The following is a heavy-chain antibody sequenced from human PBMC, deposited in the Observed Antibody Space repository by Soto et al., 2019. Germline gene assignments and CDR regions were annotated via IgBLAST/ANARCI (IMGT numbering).Heavy chain of an antibody. CDR3: AREFDYYVSSCSHPFHY. V-gene: IGHV3-48*02. J-gene: IGHJ4*01. CDR2: ISSSSSTI. CDR1: GFTFSSYS. Sequence: LRLSCAASGFTFSSYSMNWVRQAPGKGLEWVSYISSSSSTIYYADSVKGRFTISRDNAKNSLYLQMNSLRDEDTAVYYCAREFDYYVSSCSHPFHYWGHGTLGT. D-gene: IGHD3-22*01.